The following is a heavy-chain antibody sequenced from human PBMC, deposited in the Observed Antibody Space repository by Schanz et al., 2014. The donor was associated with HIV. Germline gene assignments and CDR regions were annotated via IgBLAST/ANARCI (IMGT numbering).Heavy chain of an antibody. J-gene: IGHJ4*02. D-gene: IGHD3-22*01. V-gene: IGHV3-23*04. Sequence: ELQLVESGGGLVQPGGSLKLSCAASGFTFSASAIHWVRQAPGKGLEWVSSISESGGRSYYADSVNGRFTISRDNSKNTLYLQMTTLRTEDTAVYYCAKPEYDSRGNSQSHFDSWGQGTLVTVSS. CDR2: ISESGGRS. CDR3: AKPEYDSRGNSQSHFDS. CDR1: GFTFSASA.